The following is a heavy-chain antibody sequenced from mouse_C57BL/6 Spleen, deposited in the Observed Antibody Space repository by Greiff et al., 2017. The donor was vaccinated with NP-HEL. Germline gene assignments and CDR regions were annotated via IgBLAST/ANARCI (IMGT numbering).Heavy chain of an antibody. Sequence: VQLQQPGAELVKPGASVKLSCKASGYTFTSYWMQWVKQRPGQGLEWIGEIDPSDSYTNYNQKFKGKATLTVDTSSSTAYMQLSSLTSEDSAVYYCARGGLRGDYWGQGTTLTVSS. CDR1: GYTFTSYW. CDR2: IDPSDSYT. J-gene: IGHJ2*01. CDR3: ARGGLRGDY. V-gene: IGHV1-50*01. D-gene: IGHD1-1*01.